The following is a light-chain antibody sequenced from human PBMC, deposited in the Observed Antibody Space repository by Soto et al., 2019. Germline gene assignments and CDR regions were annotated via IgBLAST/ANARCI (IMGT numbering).Light chain of an antibody. CDR1: SSNIGSNY. CDR3: AAWYDSLSGWV. V-gene: IGLV1-47*01. CDR2: RNN. Sequence: QSVLTQPPSASGTPGQRVTISCSGSSSNIGSNYVYWYQQLPATAPKLLIYRNNQRPSGVPDRFSGSKSGTSASLAISGLRSEDEADYYCAAWYDSLSGWVFGGGTKVTVL. J-gene: IGLJ3*02.